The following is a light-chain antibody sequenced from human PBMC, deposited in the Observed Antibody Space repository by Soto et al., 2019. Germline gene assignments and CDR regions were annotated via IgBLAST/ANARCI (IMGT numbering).Light chain of an antibody. CDR3: QHYGGLWT. CDR2: DAS. J-gene: IGKJ1*01. Sequence: DIPMTQSPSTLSASVGDRVTITCRASQSINNRLAWYQRKPGKAPKVLIFDASTLESGVPSRFSASGSGTEFSLTISSLQPDYFATYYCQHYGGLWTFGQGTKVEI. V-gene: IGKV1-5*01. CDR1: QSINNR.